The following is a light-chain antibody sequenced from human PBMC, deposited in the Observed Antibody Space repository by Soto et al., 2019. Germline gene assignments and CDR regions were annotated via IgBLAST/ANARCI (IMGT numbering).Light chain of an antibody. CDR2: GAS. V-gene: IGKV3-15*01. J-gene: IGKJ4*01. CDR3: QQYNNWPLS. Sequence: IVMPQSTATVSMCEGSRAPLSCRASQSVSSNLAWYQQKPGQAPRLLIYGASTRATGIPARFSGSGSGTEFTLTISSLQSEDFAVYYCQQYNNWPLSFGGGTKVDIK. CDR1: QSVSSN.